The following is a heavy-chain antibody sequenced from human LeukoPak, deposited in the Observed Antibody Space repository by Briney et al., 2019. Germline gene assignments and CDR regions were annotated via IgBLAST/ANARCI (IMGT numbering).Heavy chain of an antibody. D-gene: IGHD3-22*01. CDR1: GFTFTNYW. V-gene: IGHV3-7*01. CDR2: IHQHGTEK. J-gene: IGHJ4*02. Sequence: GGSLRLSCAVSGFTFTNYWMSWVRQAPGKGLEWVANIHQHGTEKYYVDSVKGRFTISRDNAKNSLYLQMNSLRAEDTAVYYCARDFSDDSSGYYGELDYWGQGTLVTVSS. CDR3: ARDFSDDSSGYYGELDY.